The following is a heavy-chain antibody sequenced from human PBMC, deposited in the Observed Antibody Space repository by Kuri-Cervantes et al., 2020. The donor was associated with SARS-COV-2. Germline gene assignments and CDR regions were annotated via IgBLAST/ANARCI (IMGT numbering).Heavy chain of an antibody. CDR1: GFTFDDYA. J-gene: IGHJ4*02. D-gene: IGHD3-16*01. CDR2: ISGDGGST. V-gene: IGHV3-43*02. Sequence: GGSLRLSCAASGFTFDDYAMHWVRQAPGKGLEWVSLISGDGGSTYYADSVKGRFTISRHISKNTLYLQMNSLRAEDTAVYYCARGGGGDGYIDYWGQGTLVTVSS. CDR3: ARGGGGDGYIDY.